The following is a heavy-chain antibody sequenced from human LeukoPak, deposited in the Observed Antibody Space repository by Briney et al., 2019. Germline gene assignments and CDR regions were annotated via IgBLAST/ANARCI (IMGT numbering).Heavy chain of an antibody. V-gene: IGHV3-74*01. D-gene: IGHD5-18*01. CDR2: INGDASST. J-gene: IGHJ4*02. Sequence: GGSLRLSCAASGLTLSGYWMHWVRQAPGKGLVWVSRINGDASSTSYADSVKGRFTISRDNAKSTLCLQMNSLRVEDTAVYYCARARGNTYGYFEYWGQGTLVTVYS. CDR1: GLTLSGYW. CDR3: ARARGNTYGYFEY.